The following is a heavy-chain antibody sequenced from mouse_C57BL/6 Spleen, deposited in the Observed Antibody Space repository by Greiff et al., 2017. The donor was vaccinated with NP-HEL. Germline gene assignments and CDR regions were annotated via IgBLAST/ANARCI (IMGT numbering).Heavy chain of an antibody. CDR3: ARAGGNPAWFAY. Sequence: VQLVESGPELVKPGASVKISCKASGYAFSSSWMNWVKQRPGKGLEWIGRIYPGDGDTNYNGKFKGKATLTADKSSSTAYMQLSSLTSEDSAVYFCARAGGNPAWFAYWGQGTLVTVSA. CDR1: GYAFSSSW. J-gene: IGHJ3*01. V-gene: IGHV1-82*01. D-gene: IGHD2-1*01. CDR2: IYPGDGDT.